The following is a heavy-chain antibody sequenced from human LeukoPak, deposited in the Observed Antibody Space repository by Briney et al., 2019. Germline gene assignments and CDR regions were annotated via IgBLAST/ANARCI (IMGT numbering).Heavy chain of an antibody. CDR1: GYTFTSYY. CDR2: IDPSAGSS. D-gene: IGHD2-15*01. Sequence: ASVKVSCKASGYTFTSYYMHWVRQAPGQGLEWMGIIDPSAGSSSYAQKFQGRVTMTRDTSTSTVYMELSSLRSEDTAVYYCARVGCSGGSCYSYFDYWGQGTLVTVSS. CDR3: ARVGCSGGSCYSYFDY. V-gene: IGHV1-46*01. J-gene: IGHJ4*02.